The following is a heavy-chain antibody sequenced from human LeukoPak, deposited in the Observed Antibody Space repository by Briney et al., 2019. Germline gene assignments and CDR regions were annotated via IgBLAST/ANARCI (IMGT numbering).Heavy chain of an antibody. J-gene: IGHJ4*02. CDR1: GYTFTGYA. V-gene: IGHV1-3*03. Sequence: ASVKVSCKASGYTFTGYAMHWVRQAPGQRLEWMGWINAGNGNTKYSQEFQGRVTITRDTSASTAYMELSSLRSEDMAVYYCAREGRSSSSFDYWGQGTLVTVSS. CDR3: AREGRSSSSFDY. D-gene: IGHD6-6*01. CDR2: INAGNGNT.